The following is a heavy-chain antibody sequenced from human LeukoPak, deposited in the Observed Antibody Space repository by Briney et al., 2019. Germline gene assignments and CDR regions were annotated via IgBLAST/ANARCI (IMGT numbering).Heavy chain of an antibody. D-gene: IGHD6-19*01. V-gene: IGHV4-4*02. J-gene: IGHJ5*02. Sequence: KPSETLSLTCAVSGGSISSSYWWSWVRQPPGKGLEWIGEIYHSGSTNYNPSLKSRVTMSVDKSKNQFSLKLSSVIAADTAVYYCARIAVALDFDPWGQGTLVTVSS. CDR3: ARIAVALDFDP. CDR2: IYHSGST. CDR1: GGSISSSYW.